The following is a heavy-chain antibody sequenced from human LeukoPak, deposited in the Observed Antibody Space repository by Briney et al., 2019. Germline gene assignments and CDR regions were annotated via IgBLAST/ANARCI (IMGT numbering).Heavy chain of an antibody. J-gene: IGHJ4*02. CDR1: GGSISSYY. CDR2: IFYSGST. D-gene: IGHD7-27*01. Sequence: SETLPLTCTVSGGSISSYYWSWIRQPPGKGLEWLGYIFYSGSTNYNPSLESRVTISVDTSKNQFSLKLSSVTAADTAVYYCARGRLGIAYYFDYWGQGTLVTVSS. CDR3: ARGRLGIAYYFDY. V-gene: IGHV4-59*01.